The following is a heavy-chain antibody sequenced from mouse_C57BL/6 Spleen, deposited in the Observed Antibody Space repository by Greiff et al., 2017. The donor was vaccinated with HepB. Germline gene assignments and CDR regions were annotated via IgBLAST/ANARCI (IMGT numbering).Heavy chain of an antibody. V-gene: IGHV1-18*01. Sequence: VQLKQSGPELVKPGASVKIPCKASGYTFTDYNMDWVKQSHGKSLEWIGDINPNNGGTIYNQKFKGKATLTVDKSSSTAYMELRSLTSEDTAVYYCARRGIYYGNYWYFDVWGTGTTVTVSS. CDR2: INPNNGGT. J-gene: IGHJ1*03. CDR3: ARRGIYYGNYWYFDV. CDR1: GYTFTDYN. D-gene: IGHD2-1*01.